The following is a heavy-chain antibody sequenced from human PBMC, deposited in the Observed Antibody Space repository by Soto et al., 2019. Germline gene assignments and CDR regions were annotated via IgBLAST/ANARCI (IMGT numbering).Heavy chain of an antibody. CDR2: ISGYNGNT. CDR1: GYTFSNYG. D-gene: IGHD6-19*01. J-gene: IGHJ6*02. CDR3: SRFIMVGGWFDPNYYHGMDV. V-gene: IGHV1-18*01. Sequence: QVQLVQSGAEVKKPGASVTVSCKTSGYTFSNYGINWVRQAPGQGLEWMGWISGYNGNTNYAQTVQGRVTMTTDTSTGTAYMEPRRLKSDDTAIYYCSRFIMVGGWFDPNYYHGMDVWGQGTTVTVSS.